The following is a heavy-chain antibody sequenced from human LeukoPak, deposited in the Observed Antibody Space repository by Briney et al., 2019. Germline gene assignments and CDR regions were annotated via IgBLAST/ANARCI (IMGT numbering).Heavy chain of an antibody. CDR3: TTEGSGWYIAQFDY. J-gene: IGHJ4*02. CDR2: IKSKTDGGTT. V-gene: IGHV3-15*01. Sequence: GGSLRLSCAASGFTFSNAWMSWVRQAPGKGLEWVCRIKSKTDGGTTDYAAPVKGRFTISRDDSKNTLYLQMNSLKTQDTAVYYCTTEGSGWYIAQFDYWGQGTLVTVFS. D-gene: IGHD6-19*01. CDR1: GFTFSNAW.